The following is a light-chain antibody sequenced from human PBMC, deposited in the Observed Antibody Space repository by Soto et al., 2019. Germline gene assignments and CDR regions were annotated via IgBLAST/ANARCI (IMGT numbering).Light chain of an antibody. V-gene: IGKV3-15*01. J-gene: IGKJ1*01. CDR1: QSVSSN. CDR3: QQYNNWPPRT. Sequence: EIVMTQSPATLSVSPGERATLSCRASQSVSSNLAWYQQKPGQAPRLLIYGASTRATGIPARFSGSGSGIEFTLTISSLQSEDFVVYYCQQYNNWPPRTFGQGTKVDIK. CDR2: GAS.